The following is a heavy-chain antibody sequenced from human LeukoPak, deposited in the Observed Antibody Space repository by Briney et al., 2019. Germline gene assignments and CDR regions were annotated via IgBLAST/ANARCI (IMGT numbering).Heavy chain of an antibody. V-gene: IGHV3-7*04. D-gene: IGHD2-2*01. J-gene: IGHJ4*02. CDR1: RFTFRRSW. CDR2: IKQEGDEK. CDR3: ARGWTLAVAPAALPYYFDY. Sequence: GGALRLPCAPSRFTFRRSWISWVCQGPGEGREWVSNIKQEGDEKYYVDSVKGRFTISRDNARDSLFLQMNSLRADDTAVYYCARGWTLAVAPAALPYYFDYWGQGTLVTLSS.